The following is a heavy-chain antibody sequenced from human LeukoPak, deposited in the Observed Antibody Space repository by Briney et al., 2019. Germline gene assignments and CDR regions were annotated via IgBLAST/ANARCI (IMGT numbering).Heavy chain of an antibody. V-gene: IGHV1-8*01. D-gene: IGHD1-26*01. CDR2: MNPNSGNT. J-gene: IGHJ4*02. CDR3: ARGGSGSYYFDY. CDR1: GFTFTSYD. Sequence: ASVKVSCKASGFTFTSYDINWVRQATGQGLEWMGWMNPNSGNTGYAQKFQGRVTMTRNTSISTAYMELSSLRSEDTAVYYCARGGSGSYYFDYWGQGTLVTVSS.